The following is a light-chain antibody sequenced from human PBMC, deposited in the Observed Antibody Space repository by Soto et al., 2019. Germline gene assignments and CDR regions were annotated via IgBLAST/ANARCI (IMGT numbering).Light chain of an antibody. CDR1: SSNIGAGYD. Sequence: QSSLTQPPSVSGAPGQRVTISCTGSSSNIGAGYDVHWYQQLPGTAPKLLIYGNSNRPSGVPDRFSGSKSGTSASLAITGLQAEDEADYYRQSYDSSLSADYVFGTGTKVTVL. CDR3: QSYDSSLSADYV. J-gene: IGLJ1*01. V-gene: IGLV1-40*01. CDR2: GNS.